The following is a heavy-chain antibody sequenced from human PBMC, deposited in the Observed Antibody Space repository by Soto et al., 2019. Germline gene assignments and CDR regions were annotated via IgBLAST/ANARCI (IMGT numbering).Heavy chain of an antibody. CDR1: GFRISTYW. CDR3: GRGHSAPDY. CDR2: IMQDGSEK. Sequence: AGGSLRLSCSVSGFRISTYWMSWVRQAPGKGLEWVANIMQDGSEKQYVDSVEGRFTISRDNAKNSVYLQMNGLRAEDTGVYYCGRGHSAPDYWGQGTLVTVSS. V-gene: IGHV3-7*01. J-gene: IGHJ4*02.